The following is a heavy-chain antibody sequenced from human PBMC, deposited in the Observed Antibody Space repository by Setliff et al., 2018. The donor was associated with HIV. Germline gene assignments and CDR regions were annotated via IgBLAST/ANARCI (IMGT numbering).Heavy chain of an antibody. CDR3: ARGEGSGWDTVEENYYNLDV. V-gene: IGHV1-69*13. D-gene: IGHD6-19*01. Sequence: GASVKVSCKASGGNFSTAGFGWVRQAPGQGLEWMGGIIPAFGTADYAQKFQGRVTITADASTSTAYMVLISLRSEDTAVYYCARGEGSGWDTVEENYYNLDVWGPGTTVTVSS. CDR1: GGNFSTAG. J-gene: IGHJ6*02. CDR2: IIPAFGTA.